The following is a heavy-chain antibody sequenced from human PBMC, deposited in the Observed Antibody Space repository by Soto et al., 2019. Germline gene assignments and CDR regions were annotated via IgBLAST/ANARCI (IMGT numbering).Heavy chain of an antibody. J-gene: IGHJ4*02. CDR2: IKSKSAGGTT. V-gene: IGHV3-15*05. CDR3: TETLGH. D-gene: IGHD3-16*01. Sequence: PGGSLRLSCAAAGFSISDTWMTWVRQSPGKGLEWVGRIKSKSAGGTTDYAAPVKGRFTISRDESKNTLYLQMNSLKSEDTAVYYCTETLGHWGQGAQVTVSS. CDR1: GFSISDTW.